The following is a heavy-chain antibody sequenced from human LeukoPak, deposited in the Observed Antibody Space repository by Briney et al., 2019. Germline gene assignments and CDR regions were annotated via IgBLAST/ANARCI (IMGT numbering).Heavy chain of an antibody. CDR3: AKGVRITMIVVVITASDY. CDR2: IKQDGSEE. V-gene: IGHV3-7*03. D-gene: IGHD3-22*01. Sequence: GGSLRLSCAASGFTFKNYWMSWVRQAPGKGLEWVANIKQDGSEEYYVDSVKGRFSISRDNAKNSLYLQMSSLRAEDTAVYYCAKGVRITMIVVVITASDYWGQGTLVTVSS. CDR1: GFTFKNYW. J-gene: IGHJ4*02.